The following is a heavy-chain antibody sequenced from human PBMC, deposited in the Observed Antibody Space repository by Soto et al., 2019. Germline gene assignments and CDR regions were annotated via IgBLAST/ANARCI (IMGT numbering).Heavy chain of an antibody. J-gene: IGHJ4*02. V-gene: IGHV4-59*08. CDR2: IYYSGST. D-gene: IGHD2-15*01. CDR3: ARLSAATVAYDY. Sequence: SETLSLTCTVSGGSISSYYWSWIRQPPGKGLEWIGYIYYSGSTNYNPSLKSRVTISVDTSKNQFSLKLSSVTAADTAVYYCARLSAATVAYDYWGQGXLVTVSS. CDR1: GGSISSYY.